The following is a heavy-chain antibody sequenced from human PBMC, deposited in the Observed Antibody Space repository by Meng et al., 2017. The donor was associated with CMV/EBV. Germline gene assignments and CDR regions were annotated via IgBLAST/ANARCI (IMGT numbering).Heavy chain of an antibody. J-gene: IGHJ4*02. CDR3: ARGRGQWLPHYFDY. CDR1: GDSVSSNSAA. CDR2: TYYRSKWYN. Sequence: SQTLSLTCAISGDSVSSNSAAWNWIRQSPSRGLEWLGRTYYRSKWYNDYAVSVKSRITINPDTSKNQFSLKLSSVTAADTAVYYCARGRGQWLPHYFDYWGQGTLVTVSS. V-gene: IGHV6-1*01. D-gene: IGHD6-19*01.